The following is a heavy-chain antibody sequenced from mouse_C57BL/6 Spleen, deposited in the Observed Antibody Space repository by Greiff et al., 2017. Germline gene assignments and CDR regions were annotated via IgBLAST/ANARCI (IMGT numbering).Heavy chain of an antibody. CDR3: WRGATVVATGAMDY. J-gene: IGHJ4*01. V-gene: IGHV10-1*01. CDR1: GFSFNTYA. CDR2: IRSKSNNYAT. D-gene: IGHD1-1*01. Sequence: EVKLVESGGGLVQPKGSLKLSCAASGFSFNTYAMNWVRQAPGKGLEWVARIRSKSNNYATYYADSVKDRFTISRDDSESMLSLKMNNLKTDEAAMDYWWRGATVVATGAMDYWGQGTSVTVSS.